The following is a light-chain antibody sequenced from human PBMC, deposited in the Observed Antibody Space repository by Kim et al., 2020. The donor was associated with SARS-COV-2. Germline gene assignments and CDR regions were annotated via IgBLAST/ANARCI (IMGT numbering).Light chain of an antibody. CDR3: ATWDDSLSGPV. CDR2: KDR. V-gene: IGLV1-47*01. Sequence: GQMVTISCSGGRSNVGTNYVHWYQQLPGTAPKLLIYKDRQRPSGVPDRFSGSKSGTSASLAISGLQSEDEADYYCATWDDSLSGPVFGGGTKVTVL. CDR1: RSNVGTNY. J-gene: IGLJ3*02.